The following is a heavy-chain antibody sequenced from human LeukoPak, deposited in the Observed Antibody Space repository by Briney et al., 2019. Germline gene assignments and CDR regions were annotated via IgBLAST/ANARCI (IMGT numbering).Heavy chain of an antibody. CDR2: VSYDGTNE. V-gene: IGHV3-30*18. CDR1: GFTFSDYG. D-gene: IGHD2-21*02. Sequence: PGGSLRLSCAASGFTFSDYGMHWVRQAPGKGLEWVAVVSYDGTNEKYADPVKGRFTISRDNSKNTLSLQMNSLRADDTAVYYCAKDWANGDDIDHWGEGALVSVSS. J-gene: IGHJ4*02. CDR3: AKDWANGDDIDH.